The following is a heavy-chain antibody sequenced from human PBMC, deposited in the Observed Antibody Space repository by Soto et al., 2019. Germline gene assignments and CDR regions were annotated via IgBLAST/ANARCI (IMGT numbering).Heavy chain of an antibody. V-gene: IGHV1-18*01. CDR1: GYTFTSYG. D-gene: IGHD6-19*01. CDR3: ARGAEVAVACLDFDY. J-gene: IGHJ4*02. Sequence: QVQLVQSGAEVKKPGASVKVSCKASGYTFTSYGISWVRQAPGQGLEWRGWISAYNGNTNYAQQLQGRVTMATDTSTSISNRELRSLRSDDAAVYYCARGAEVAVACLDFDYGGQGTLVTVSS. CDR2: ISAYNGNT.